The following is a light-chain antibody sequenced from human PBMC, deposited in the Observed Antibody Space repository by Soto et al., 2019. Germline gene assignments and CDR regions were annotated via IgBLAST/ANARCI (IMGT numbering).Light chain of an antibody. CDR2: DAS. CDR3: QQRSNWPPALT. J-gene: IGKJ4*01. CDR1: QSVSSY. V-gene: IGKV3-11*01. Sequence: EIVLTQSPATLSLSPGERATLSCRASQSVSSYLAWYQQKPGRAPRLLIYDASNRATGIPARFSGSGSGTDFTLTISSLEPEDFAVYYCQQRSNWPPALTFGGGIKVEIK.